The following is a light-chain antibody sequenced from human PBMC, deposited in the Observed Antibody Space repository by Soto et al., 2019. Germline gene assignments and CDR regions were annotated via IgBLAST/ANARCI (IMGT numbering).Light chain of an antibody. CDR1: QAVPNN. J-gene: IGKJ4*01. Sequence: DIHLTQSPSFLSASVGDRVTITCRPSQAVPNNMAWYQQKPGKPPKLLIYEESTLHSGVPSRFSGRKAGTQFPLTIDSLQPEDFATYYWQQVKTYPRTFGGGTKVEIK. CDR2: EES. V-gene: IGKV1-9*01. CDR3: QQVKTYPRT.